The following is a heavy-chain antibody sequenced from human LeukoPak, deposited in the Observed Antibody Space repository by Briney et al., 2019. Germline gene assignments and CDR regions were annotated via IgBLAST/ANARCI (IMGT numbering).Heavy chain of an antibody. CDR1: GGSISSGGYY. D-gene: IGHD3-22*01. J-gene: IGHJ4*02. CDR3: ARVDDSSVIDY. CDR2: IYYSGST. Sequence: SETLSLTCTVSGGSISSGGYYWSWIRQHPGKGLEWIGYIYYSGSTYYNPSLKSRVTISVDTSKNQFSLRLSSVTAADTAVYYCARVDDSSVIDYWGQGTLVTVSS. V-gene: IGHV4-31*03.